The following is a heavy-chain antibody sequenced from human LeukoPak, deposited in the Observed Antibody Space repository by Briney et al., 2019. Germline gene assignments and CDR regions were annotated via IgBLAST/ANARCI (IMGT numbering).Heavy chain of an antibody. CDR1: GYTFTGYY. J-gene: IGHJ4*02. CDR3: ARAPSSSWCSSIGVFDY. Sequence: ASVKVSCKASGYTFTGYYMHWVRQAPGQGLEWMGWINPNSGGTNYAQKFQGRVTMTRDTSISTAYMELSRLRSDDTAVYYCARAPSSSWCSSIGVFDYWGQGTLVTVSS. CDR2: INPNSGGT. V-gene: IGHV1-2*02. D-gene: IGHD6-13*01.